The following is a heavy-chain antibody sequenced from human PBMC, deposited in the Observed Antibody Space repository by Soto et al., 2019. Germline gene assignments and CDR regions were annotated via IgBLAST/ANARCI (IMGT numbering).Heavy chain of an antibody. Sequence: SQTLSLTCTISGDSVSSNSAAWNWIRQSPSRGLEWLGRTYYRSKWYNDYAVSVKSRITINPDTSKNQFSLQLNSVTPEDTAVYYCARDRWSSSWYFDNWFDPWGQGTLVTVSS. D-gene: IGHD6-13*01. V-gene: IGHV6-1*01. CDR3: ARDRWSSSWYFDNWFDP. J-gene: IGHJ5*02. CDR1: GDSVSSNSAA. CDR2: TYYRSKWYN.